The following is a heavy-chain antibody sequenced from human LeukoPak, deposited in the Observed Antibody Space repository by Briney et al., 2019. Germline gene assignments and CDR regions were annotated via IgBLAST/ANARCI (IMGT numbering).Heavy chain of an antibody. D-gene: IGHD6-19*01. CDR3: GAEYSGGWYVFDS. CDR2: IKSKRDGGTK. J-gene: IGHJ4*02. Sequence: GGSLRLSCATSGFTFSSAWMSWVRQAPGKGLEWVGRIKSKRDGGTKEYAAHVKGRFIIARDEEKKALHLQMNSLKTDDTAVYYCGAEYSGGWYVFDSWGQGTLVTVSA. V-gene: IGHV3-15*01. CDR1: GFTFSSAW.